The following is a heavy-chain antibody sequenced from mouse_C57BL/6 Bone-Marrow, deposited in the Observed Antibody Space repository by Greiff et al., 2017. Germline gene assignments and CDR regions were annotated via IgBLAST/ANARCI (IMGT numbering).Heavy chain of an antibody. CDR2: ISSGGDYI. V-gene: IGHV5-9-1*02. Sequence: EVKLMESGEGLVKPGGSLKLSCAASGFTFSSYAMSWVRQTPEKWLEWVAYISSGGDYIYYADTVKGRFTISRDNARNTLYLQMSSLKSEDTAMYDCTRDTTVVYWYFDVWGTGTTVTVSS. CDR1: GFTFSSYA. CDR3: TRDTTVVYWYFDV. J-gene: IGHJ1*03. D-gene: IGHD1-1*01.